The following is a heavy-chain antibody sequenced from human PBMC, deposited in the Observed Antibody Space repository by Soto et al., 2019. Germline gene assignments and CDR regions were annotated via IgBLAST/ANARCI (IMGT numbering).Heavy chain of an antibody. CDR1: GYTFTGYY. CDR2: IIPIFGTA. D-gene: IGHD1-26*01. Sequence: ASVKVSCKASGYTFTGYYMHWVRQAPGQGIDWMGGIIPIFGTANYAQKLQGRVTMTTDTSTSTAYMELRSLRSDDTAVYYCARGSPSLYSGSYYAYYFDYWGQGTLVTVSS. J-gene: IGHJ4*02. V-gene: IGHV1-18*04. CDR3: ARGSPSLYSGSYYAYYFDY.